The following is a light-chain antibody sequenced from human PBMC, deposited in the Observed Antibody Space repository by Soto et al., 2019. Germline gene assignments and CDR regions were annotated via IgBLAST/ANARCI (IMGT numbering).Light chain of an antibody. CDR3: QQYGNSPVFT. CDR2: ATS. Sequence: EIVLTQSPGTLSLSPGERATLSCRASQSVSSSYLAWYQQQPGQAPRLLIYATSNRATGIPDRFSGSGSGADFTLTINRLEPEDFAVYYCQQYGNSPVFTFCPGTKVDIK. CDR1: QSVSSSY. J-gene: IGKJ3*01. V-gene: IGKV3-20*01.